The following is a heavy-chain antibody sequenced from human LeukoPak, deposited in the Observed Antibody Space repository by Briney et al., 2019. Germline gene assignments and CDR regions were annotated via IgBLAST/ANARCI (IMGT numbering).Heavy chain of an antibody. CDR2: INHSGST. J-gene: IGHJ6*02. CDR1: GGSFSGYY. V-gene: IGHV4-34*01. CDR3: ARTEAHNYYYYGMDV. Sequence: SETLSLTCAVYGGSFSGYYWSWIRQPPGKGLEWIGEINHSGSTNYNPSLKSRVTISVDTSKNQSSLKLSSVTAADTAVYYCARTEAHNYYYYGMDVWGQGTTVTVSS.